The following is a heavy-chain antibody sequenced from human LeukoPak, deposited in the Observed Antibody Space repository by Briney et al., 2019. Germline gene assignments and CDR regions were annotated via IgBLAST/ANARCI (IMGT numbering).Heavy chain of an antibody. V-gene: IGHV3-7*01. J-gene: IGHJ4*02. CDR3: ARSGSYFSK. Sequence: PVGSLRLSCAASGFIFSSHWMSWVHQAPGKGLEWVANINLEGTDKNYVDSVKGRFTISRDNAKNSLYLQMSSLRADDTAMYYCARSGSYFSKWGQGTLVAVSS. CDR1: GFIFSSHW. D-gene: IGHD1-26*01. CDR2: INLEGTDK.